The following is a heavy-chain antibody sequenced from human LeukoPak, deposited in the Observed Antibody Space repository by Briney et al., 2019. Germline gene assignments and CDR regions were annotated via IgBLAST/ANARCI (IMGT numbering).Heavy chain of an antibody. D-gene: IGHD1-26*01. Sequence: GGSPRLSCAASGFTFSTYAMTWVRQAPGKGLEWVSTISSSGDTTYYADSEKGRFTISRDNSKNTLYLQVNSLRAEDTAVYYCANVIQWEPRGGYYFDYWGQGTLVTVSS. J-gene: IGHJ4*02. CDR1: GFTFSTYA. CDR3: ANVIQWEPRGGYYFDY. CDR2: ISSSGDTT. V-gene: IGHV3-23*01.